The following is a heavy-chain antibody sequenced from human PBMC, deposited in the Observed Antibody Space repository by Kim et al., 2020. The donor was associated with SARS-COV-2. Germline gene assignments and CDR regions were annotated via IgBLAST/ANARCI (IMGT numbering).Heavy chain of an antibody. CDR2: IYYSGST. V-gene: IGHV4-39*07. CDR3: ARDVFYCSGGSCLNWF. CDR1: GGSISSSSYY. Sequence: SETLSLTCTVSGGSISSSSYYWGWIRQPPGKGLEWIGSIYYSGSTYYNPSLKSRVTISVDTSKNQFSLKLSSVTAADTAVYYCARDVFYCSGGSCLNWF. D-gene: IGHD2-15*01. J-gene: IGHJ5*01.